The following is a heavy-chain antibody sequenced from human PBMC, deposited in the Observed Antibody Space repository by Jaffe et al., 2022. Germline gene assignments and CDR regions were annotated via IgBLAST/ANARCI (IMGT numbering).Heavy chain of an antibody. CDR3: ARRPHSSGWYDLTGTWDY. J-gene: IGHJ4*02. D-gene: IGHD6-19*01. V-gene: IGHV4-38-2*01. CDR1: GYSISSGYY. Sequence: QVQLQESGPGLVKPSETLSLTCAVSGYSISSGYYWGWIRQPPGKGLEWIGSIYHSGSTYYNPSLKSRVTISVDTSKNQFSLKLSSVTAADTAVYYCARRPHSSGWYDLTGTWDYWGQGTLVTVSS. CDR2: IYHSGST.